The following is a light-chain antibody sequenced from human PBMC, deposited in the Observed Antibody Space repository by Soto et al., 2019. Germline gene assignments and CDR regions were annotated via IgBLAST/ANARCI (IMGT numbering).Light chain of an antibody. Sequence: QSALTQPASVSGSPGQSITISCTGTSIDVGTYNLVSWYQQHPGKARKLMIYEGSKRPSGLSNRFSGSKSGNTASLTISGLQAEDEADYYCCSYAGSTTLVFGGGTKVTVL. V-gene: IGLV2-23*01. J-gene: IGLJ2*01. CDR2: EGS. CDR3: CSYAGSTTLV. CDR1: SIDVGTYNL.